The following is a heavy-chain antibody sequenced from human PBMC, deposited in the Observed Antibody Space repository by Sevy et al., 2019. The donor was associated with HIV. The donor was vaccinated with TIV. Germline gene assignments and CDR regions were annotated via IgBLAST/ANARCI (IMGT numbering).Heavy chain of an antibody. CDR1: GFTFSSYA. CDR3: VKDLVAVAGTTDWFDP. D-gene: IGHD6-19*01. Sequence: GGSLRLSCAASGFTFSSYAMSWVRQAPGKGLEWVSAISGSGGSTYYADSVKGRFTISRDNSKNTLYLQMNSLRAEDTAVYYCVKDLVAVAGTTDWFDPWGQGTLVTVSS. V-gene: IGHV3-23*01. CDR2: ISGSGGST. J-gene: IGHJ5*02.